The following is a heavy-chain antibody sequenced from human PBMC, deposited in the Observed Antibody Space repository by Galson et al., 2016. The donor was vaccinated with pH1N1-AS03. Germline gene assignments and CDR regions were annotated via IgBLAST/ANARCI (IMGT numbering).Heavy chain of an antibody. Sequence: SVKVSCKASEYIFTGFYVHWVRQAPGQGLEWMGWINTDSGVTNYAQKFEAWVTMTRDTSVSTAYMELYGLKSDDTAVDYCARDPRGPCTSATCPTTYYFGMDFWGQGTTVIVSS. D-gene: IGHD2-2*01. CDR3: ARDPRGPCTSATCPTTYYFGMDF. CDR1: EYIFTGFY. CDR2: INTDSGVT. V-gene: IGHV1-2*04. J-gene: IGHJ6*02.